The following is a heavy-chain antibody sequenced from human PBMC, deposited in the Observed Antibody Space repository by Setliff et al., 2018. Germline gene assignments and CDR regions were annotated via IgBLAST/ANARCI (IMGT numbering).Heavy chain of an antibody. CDR2: ISPHTGNT. D-gene: IGHD2-8*01. CDR3: SRLVRFCTTTTCQRLSGGEY. CDR1: GYTFDDYG. J-gene: IGHJ4*02. V-gene: IGHV1-18*01. Sequence: AASVKVSCKTSGYTFDDYGIAWVRQAPGQGLEWMGWISPHTGNTYYTPKLHVRVTLTTDTSARTAYMELRSLSSDDTAVYYCSRLVRFCTTTTCQRLSGGEYWGQGTLVTVSS.